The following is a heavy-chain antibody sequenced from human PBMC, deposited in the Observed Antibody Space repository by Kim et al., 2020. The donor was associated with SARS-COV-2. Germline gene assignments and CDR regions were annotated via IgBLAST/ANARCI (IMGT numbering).Heavy chain of an antibody. V-gene: IGHV1-69*06. CDR1: GGTFSSYA. D-gene: IGHD3-16*01. CDR2: IIPIFGTA. Sequence: SVKVSCKASGGTFSSYAISWVRQAPGQGLEWMGGIIPIFGTANYAQKFQGRVTITADKSTSTAYMELSSLRSEDTAVYYCARALYYYDYVWGSYRYYFDYWGQGTPVTVSS. CDR3: ARALYYYDYVWGSYRYYFDY. J-gene: IGHJ4*02.